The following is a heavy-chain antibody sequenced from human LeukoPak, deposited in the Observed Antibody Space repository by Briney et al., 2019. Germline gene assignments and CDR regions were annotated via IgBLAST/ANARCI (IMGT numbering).Heavy chain of an antibody. V-gene: IGHV3-15*01. D-gene: IGHD1-26*01. CDR1: GFTFSNAW. J-gene: IGHJ4*02. Sequence: PGGSLRLSCAASGFTFSNAWMSWVRQAPGKGLEWVGRIKSKTDGGTTDYAAPVKGRFTISRDDSKNTLYLQMNSLKTEDTAVFYCTTGGHSGSYYQPFDYWGQGTLVTVSS. CDR3: TTGGHSGSYYQPFDY. CDR2: IKSKTDGGTT.